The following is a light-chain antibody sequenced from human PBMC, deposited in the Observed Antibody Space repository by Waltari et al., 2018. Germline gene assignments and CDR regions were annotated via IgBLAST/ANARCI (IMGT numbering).Light chain of an antibody. CDR3: CSYAGSYTPWV. CDR1: SSDVGCYNY. V-gene: IGLV2-11*01. Sequence: QSALTQPRSVSGSPGQSVTISCTGTSSDVGCYNYVSWYQKPPGKAPKLVISAVDKRPAGVPDRFSGSKSGNTASLTVSGLQAEDEADYYCCSYAGSYTPWVFGGGTELTVL. J-gene: IGLJ3*02. CDR2: AVD.